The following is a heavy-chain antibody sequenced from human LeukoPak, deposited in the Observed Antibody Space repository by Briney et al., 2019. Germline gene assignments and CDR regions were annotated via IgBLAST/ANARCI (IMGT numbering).Heavy chain of an antibody. D-gene: IGHD3-3*01. CDR2: IRCDGSNK. Sequence: GVSLRLSCAASGFTFSDYYMSWIRQAPGKGLEWVAFIRCDGSNKYYADSVKGRFTISRDNSKNTLYLQMNSLRAEDTAVYYCAKDSAIFGVVIIDAFDIWGQGTMVTVSS. CDR3: AKDSAIFGVVIIDAFDI. V-gene: IGHV3-30*02. CDR1: GFTFSDYY. J-gene: IGHJ3*02.